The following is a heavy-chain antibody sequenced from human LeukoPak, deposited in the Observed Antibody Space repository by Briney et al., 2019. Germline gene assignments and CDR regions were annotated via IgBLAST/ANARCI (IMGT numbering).Heavy chain of an antibody. V-gene: IGHV3-21*01. CDR2: ISSCSSYI. Sequence: GGSLRLSCAASGFTFSSYSMNWVRQAPGKGLEWVSSISSCSSYIYYADSVKGRFTISRDNAKNSLYLQMNSLRAENTAVYYCARSLYSSSWFGPYYFDYWGQGTLVTVSS. J-gene: IGHJ4*02. CDR3: ARSLYSSSWFGPYYFDY. CDR1: GFTFSSYS. D-gene: IGHD6-13*01.